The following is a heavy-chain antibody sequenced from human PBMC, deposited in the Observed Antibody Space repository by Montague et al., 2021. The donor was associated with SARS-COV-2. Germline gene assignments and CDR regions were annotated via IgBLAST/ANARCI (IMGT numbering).Heavy chain of an antibody. V-gene: IGHV4-4*07. CDR3: ARGRFYYDSGELGS. CDR1: GGSTNNYY. CDR2: IHASGIS. J-gene: IGHJ5*02. Sequence: SETLSLTCTVSGGSTNNYYWSWIRRPAGKGLEWIGRIHASGISTYNPSPETRVTMSVDTSKNQFSLKLSSVTAADTAVYYCARGRFYYDSGELGSWGQGTLVTVSS. D-gene: IGHD3-22*01.